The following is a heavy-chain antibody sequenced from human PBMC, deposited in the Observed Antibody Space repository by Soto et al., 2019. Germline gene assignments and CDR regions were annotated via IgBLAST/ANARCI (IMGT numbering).Heavy chain of an antibody. Sequence: SETLSLTCTVSGDSISSSGYYWGWIRQTPGKGLEWIGSFYFSGSTHYNPSLKSRVTISVDTSKNHFSLNLDSVTAADTAVYYCARHREGEGHQLLYSWFDPWGQGTLVTVSS. D-gene: IGHD2-2*02. CDR3: ARHREGEGHQLLYSWFDP. V-gene: IGHV4-39*01. J-gene: IGHJ5*02. CDR1: GDSISSSGYY. CDR2: FYFSGST.